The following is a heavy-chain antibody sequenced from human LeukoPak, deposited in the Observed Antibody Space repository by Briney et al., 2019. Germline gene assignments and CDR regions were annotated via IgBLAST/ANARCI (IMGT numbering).Heavy chain of an antibody. V-gene: IGHV3-48*01. D-gene: IGHD3-3*01. Sequence: GGSLRLSCAASGFTFSSFGMNWVRQAPGKELEWVSYISTTSSTIFYADSVKGRFTISRDNSKNTLYLQMNSLRAEDTAVYYCAREGFDFWSGYHRYYFDYWGQGTLVTVSS. CDR1: GFTFSSFG. J-gene: IGHJ4*02. CDR3: AREGFDFWSGYHRYYFDY. CDR2: ISTTSSTI.